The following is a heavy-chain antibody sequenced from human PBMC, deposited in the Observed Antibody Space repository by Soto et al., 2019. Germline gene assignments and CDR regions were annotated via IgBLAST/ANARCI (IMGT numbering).Heavy chain of an antibody. CDR3: ARGRSAAGFRYYFDY. V-gene: IGHV1-69*13. J-gene: IGHJ4*02. CDR1: GGTFSSYA. Sequence: SVKVSCKASGGTFSSYAISWVRQAPGQGLEWMGGIIPILGTANYAQKFQGRVTITADESTSTAYMELSSLRSEDTAVYYCARGRSAAGFRYYFDYWGQGTLVTVSS. D-gene: IGHD3-10*01. CDR2: IIPILGTA.